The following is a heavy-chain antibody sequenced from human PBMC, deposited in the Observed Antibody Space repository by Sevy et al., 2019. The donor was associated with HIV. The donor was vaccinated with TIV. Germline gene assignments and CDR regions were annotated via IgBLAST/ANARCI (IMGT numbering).Heavy chain of an antibody. D-gene: IGHD3-22*01. CDR3: ARDRRVYDSIFGRADF. J-gene: IGHJ4*02. CDR2: ISGYDGKT. CDR1: GYTFTSYG. Sequence: ASVKVSCRASGYTFTSYGISWVRQAPGKGLEWLGWISGYDGKTNYAQKVQGRVTMNTDTLTTTAYMELRGLRIDDTAVYYCARDRRVYDSIFGRADFWAQGTLVTVSS. V-gene: IGHV1-18*01.